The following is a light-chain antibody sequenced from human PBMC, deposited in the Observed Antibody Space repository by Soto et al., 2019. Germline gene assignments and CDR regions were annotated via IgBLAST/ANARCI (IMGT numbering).Light chain of an antibody. Sequence: PGERATLSCRASPSVTNFLAWYQQKPGQAPRLLIYGASTRATGIPARFSGSGSGTHFTLTISRLEPEDFAIYYCQQYGSPPITFGQGTRLEIK. CDR1: PSVTNF. CDR3: QQYGSPPIT. J-gene: IGKJ5*01. CDR2: GAS. V-gene: IGKV3-20*01.